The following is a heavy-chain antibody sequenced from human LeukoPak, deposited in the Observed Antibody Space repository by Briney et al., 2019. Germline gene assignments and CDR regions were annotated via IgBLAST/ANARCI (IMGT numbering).Heavy chain of an antibody. D-gene: IGHD6-13*01. CDR1: GFTFSDYY. CDR2: ISSSGGST. V-gene: IGHV3-23*01. J-gene: IGHJ4*02. Sequence: GGALRLSCAASGFTFSDYYMTWVRQAPGKGLEWVSAISSSGGSTYYSDSVKGRFTISRDNAKNTLYLQMNSLRAEDTAIYFCAKDHRASGASSSYEYWGQGTLVTVSS. CDR3: AKDHRASGASSSYEY.